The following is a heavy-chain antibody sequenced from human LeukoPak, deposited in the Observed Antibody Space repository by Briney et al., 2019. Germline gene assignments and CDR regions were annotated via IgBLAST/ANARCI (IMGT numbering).Heavy chain of an antibody. D-gene: IGHD6-13*01. CDR3: ARYSSSWFPFDY. CDR1: GYTFTGYY. CDR2: INPNSGGT. V-gene: IGHV1-2*02. J-gene: IGHJ4*02. Sequence: GASVKVSCKASGYTFTGYYMHWVRQAPGQGLEWMGWINPNSGGTNYAQKFQGGVTMTRDTSISTAYMELSRLRSDDTAVYYCARYSSSWFPFDYWGQGTLVTVSS.